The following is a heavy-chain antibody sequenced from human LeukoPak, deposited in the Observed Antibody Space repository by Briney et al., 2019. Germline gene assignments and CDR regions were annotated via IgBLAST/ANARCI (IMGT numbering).Heavy chain of an antibody. D-gene: IGHD4-11*01. CDR2: IIPIFGTA. V-gene: IGHV1-69*05. Sequence: SVKVSCKASGGTFSSYAISWVRQALGQGLEWMGRIIPIFGTANYAQKFQGRVTITTDESTSTAYMELSSLRSEDTAVYYCARTTVTTHWFDPWGQGTLVTVSS. CDR3: ARTTVTTHWFDP. J-gene: IGHJ5*02. CDR1: GGTFSSYA.